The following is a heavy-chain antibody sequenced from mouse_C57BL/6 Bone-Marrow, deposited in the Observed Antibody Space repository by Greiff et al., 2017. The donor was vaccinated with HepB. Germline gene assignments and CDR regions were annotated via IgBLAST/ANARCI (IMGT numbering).Heavy chain of an antibody. CDR1: EYAFHSHD. CDR3: RFAY. V-gene: IGHV5-2*01. CDR2: INSDGGST. Sequence: EVKLMESGGGLVQPGESLKLSCESNEYAFHSHDMSWVRQTPEKRLELVAAINSDGGSTYYPDTMARRFIISRDNTKKTLYLQMSSLRSEDTALYLTRFAYWGQGTLVTVSA. J-gene: IGHJ3*01.